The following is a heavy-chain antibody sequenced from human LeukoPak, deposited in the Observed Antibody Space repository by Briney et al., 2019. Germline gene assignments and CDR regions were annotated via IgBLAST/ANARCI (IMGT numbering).Heavy chain of an antibody. V-gene: IGHV3-23*01. Sequence: GGSLRLSCAASGFTFSSYAMSWVRQAPGKGLEWVSAISGSRGSTYYADSVKGRFTISRDNSKNTLYLQMNSLRAEDTAVYYCAKDRTAVAGNYLDYWGQGTLVTVSS. CDR2: ISGSRGST. CDR3: AKDRTAVAGNYLDY. CDR1: GFTFSSYA. D-gene: IGHD6-19*01. J-gene: IGHJ4*02.